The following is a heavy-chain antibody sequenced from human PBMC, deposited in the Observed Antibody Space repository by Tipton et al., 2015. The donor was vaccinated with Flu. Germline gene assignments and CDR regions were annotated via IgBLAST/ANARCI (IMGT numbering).Heavy chain of an antibody. CDR2: TYYRSKWYN. CDR3: ARDTGDTAMVTNHAFDI. Sequence: GLVKPSQTLSLTCAISGDSVSSNSAAWNWIRQSPSRGLEWLGRTYYRSKWYNDYAVSVKSRITINPDTSKNQFSLQLNSVTPEDTAVYYCARDTGDTAMVTNHAFDIWGQGTMVTVSS. CDR1: GDSVSSNSAA. V-gene: IGHV6-1*01. J-gene: IGHJ3*02. D-gene: IGHD5-18*01.